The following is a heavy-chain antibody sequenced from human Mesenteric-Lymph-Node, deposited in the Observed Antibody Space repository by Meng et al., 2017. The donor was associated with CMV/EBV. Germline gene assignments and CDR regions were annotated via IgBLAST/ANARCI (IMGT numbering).Heavy chain of an antibody. CDR1: GGTFSSYT. CDR2: IIPILGIA. Sequence: SVKVSCKASGGTFSSYTISWVRQAPGQGLEWMGRIIPILGIANYAQKFQGRVTITADKSTSTAYMELSSLRSEDTAVYYCARPLRSVVKMPDPTDYGMDVWGQGTTVTVSS. V-gene: IGHV1-69*02. CDR3: ARPLRSVVKMPDPTDYGMDV. J-gene: IGHJ6*02. D-gene: IGHD4-23*01.